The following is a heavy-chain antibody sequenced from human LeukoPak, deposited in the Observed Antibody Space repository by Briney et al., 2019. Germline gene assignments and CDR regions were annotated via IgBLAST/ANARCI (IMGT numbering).Heavy chain of an antibody. Sequence: GGSLRLSCAASGFTSSSYWMHWVRQAPGKGLVWVSNINSDGSTTTYADSVKGRFTISRDDAKNTLYLQMNSLRAEDTAVYYCASPFSGGVSYWGQGTLVTVSS. CDR3: ASPFSGGVSY. CDR2: INSDGSTT. D-gene: IGHD2-15*01. V-gene: IGHV3-74*01. J-gene: IGHJ4*02. CDR1: GFTSSSYW.